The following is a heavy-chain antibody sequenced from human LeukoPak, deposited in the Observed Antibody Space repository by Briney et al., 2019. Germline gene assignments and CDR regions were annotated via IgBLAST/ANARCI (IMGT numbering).Heavy chain of an antibody. V-gene: IGHV4-61*02. Sequence: SETLSLTCTVSGGSISSGSYYWSWIRQPAGKGLEWIGRIYTSGSTNYNPSLKSRVTISVDTSKNQFSLKLSSVTAADTAVYYCARGGVSITIFGVEWFDPWGQGTLVTVSS. CDR2: IYTSGST. J-gene: IGHJ5*02. D-gene: IGHD3-3*01. CDR3: ARGGVSITIFGVEWFDP. CDR1: GGSISSGSYY.